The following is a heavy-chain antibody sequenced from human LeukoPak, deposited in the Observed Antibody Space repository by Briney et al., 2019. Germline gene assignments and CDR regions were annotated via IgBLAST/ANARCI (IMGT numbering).Heavy chain of an antibody. D-gene: IGHD6-13*01. V-gene: IGHV3-7*03. Sequence: GGSLRLSCEVSGFSFHDYWMSWVRQAPGKGLEWVANIKQDASATYYSDTVKGRLTISRDNAKKSLSLQMNSLRAEDTAVYYCAKPPIIAAAGTWAGDWFDPWGQGTLVTVSS. J-gene: IGHJ5*02. CDR2: IKQDASAT. CDR1: GFSFHDYW. CDR3: AKPPIIAAAGTWAGDWFDP.